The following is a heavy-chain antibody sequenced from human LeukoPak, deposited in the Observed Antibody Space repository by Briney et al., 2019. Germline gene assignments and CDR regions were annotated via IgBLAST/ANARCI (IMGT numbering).Heavy chain of an antibody. CDR3: ARVEGYSSSWNLDY. Sequence: GGSLRLSCAASGFTFDDYGMSWVRHAPGKGLEWVSGINWNGGNTGYVDSVKGRFTISRDNAKNSLYLQMNSLRAEDTALYYCARVEGYSSSWNLDYWGQGTLVTVSS. CDR2: INWNGGNT. V-gene: IGHV3-20*04. J-gene: IGHJ4*02. D-gene: IGHD6-13*01. CDR1: GFTFDDYG.